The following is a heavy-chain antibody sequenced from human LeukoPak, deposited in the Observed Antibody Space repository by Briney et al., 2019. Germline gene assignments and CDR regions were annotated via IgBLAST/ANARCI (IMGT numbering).Heavy chain of an antibody. CDR2: IIPILGIA. CDR3: ARAWRIAAPNNAFDI. CDR1: GGTFSSYA. V-gene: IGHV1-69*04. D-gene: IGHD6-13*01. J-gene: IGHJ3*02. Sequence: SVKVSCKASGGTFSSYAISWVRQAPGQGLEWMGRIIPILGIANYAQKFQGRVTITADKSTSTAYMELSSLRSEDTAVYYCARAWRIAAPNNAFDIWGQGTMVTVSS.